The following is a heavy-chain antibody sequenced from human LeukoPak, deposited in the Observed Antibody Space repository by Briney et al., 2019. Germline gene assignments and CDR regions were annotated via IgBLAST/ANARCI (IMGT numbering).Heavy chain of an antibody. CDR1: GFTFSIYS. D-gene: IGHD3-22*01. CDR2: ISSSSSYI. CDR3: ARAHSSGYYLAFDI. V-gene: IGHV3-21*01. J-gene: IGHJ3*02. Sequence: GGSVRLSCASSGFTFSIYSMNWVRQAPGKGLEGVSSISSSSSYIYYADAVKGRFTISRRNSKNTLYLAMHSLRGEDTAVYYCARAHSSGYYLAFDIWGQGTMVSVSS.